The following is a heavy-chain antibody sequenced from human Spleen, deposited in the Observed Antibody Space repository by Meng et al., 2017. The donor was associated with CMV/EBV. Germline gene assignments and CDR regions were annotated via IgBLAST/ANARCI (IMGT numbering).Heavy chain of an antibody. CDR3: AKADIVVVVAAYFDC. J-gene: IGHJ4*02. Sequence: GESLKISCAASGFTFSSYSMNWVRQAPGKGLEWVSSISSSSSYIYYADSVKGRFTISRDNAKNSLYLQMNSLRAEDTALYYCAKADIVVVVAAYFDCWDQGTLVTVSS. CDR1: GFTFSSYS. V-gene: IGHV3-21*04. CDR2: ISSSSSYI. D-gene: IGHD2-15*01.